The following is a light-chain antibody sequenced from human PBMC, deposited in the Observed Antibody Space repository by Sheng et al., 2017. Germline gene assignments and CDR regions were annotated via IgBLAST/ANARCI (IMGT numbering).Light chain of an antibody. Sequence: SYELTQPPSVSVAPGKTATISCGGNNIGSKSVHWFQQRPGQAPVLVVFDDTDRPSGIPDRFSGSNSGNTATLTISRVEAGDEADYYCQVWDSSSDPWVFGGGTKVTVL. CDR1: NIGSKS. CDR2: DDT. J-gene: IGLJ3*02. V-gene: IGLV3-21*03. CDR3: QVWDSSSDPWV.